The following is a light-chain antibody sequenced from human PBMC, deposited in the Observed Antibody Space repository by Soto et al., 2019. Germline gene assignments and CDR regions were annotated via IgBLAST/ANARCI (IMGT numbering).Light chain of an antibody. CDR2: DAS. CDR3: QQPSNWPPT. Sequence: EIVLTQSPSALSFSPGERATLSCRASQSVSSYLAWYQQKPGQAPRLLIYDASNRATGIPARFSGSGSGTDFTLTISSLEPEDFAVYYCQQPSNWPPTFGQGTRLEI. J-gene: IGKJ5*01. CDR1: QSVSSY. V-gene: IGKV3-11*01.